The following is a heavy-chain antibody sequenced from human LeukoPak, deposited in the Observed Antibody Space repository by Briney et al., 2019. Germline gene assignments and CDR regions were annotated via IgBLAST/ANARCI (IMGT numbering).Heavy chain of an antibody. Sequence: GGSLRLSCVASRFTFSTFVMHWVRQAPGKGLEWVTFIRSDGSDKFYADSVKGRFAISRDNSKNTLYLQMNSLRPEDTAVYYCAKDSGDNVGIDYWGQGTLVTVSS. CDR3: AKDSGDNVGIDY. V-gene: IGHV3-30*02. CDR2: IRSDGSDK. D-gene: IGHD2-21*02. J-gene: IGHJ4*02. CDR1: RFTFSTFV.